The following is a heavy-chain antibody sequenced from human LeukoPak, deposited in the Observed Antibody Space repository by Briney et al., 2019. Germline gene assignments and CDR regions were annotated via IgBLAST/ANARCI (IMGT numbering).Heavy chain of an antibody. V-gene: IGHV3-74*01. CDR1: GFTFSSYW. CDR2: INSDGSST. CDR3: ARVLATTSLIDY. D-gene: IGHD5-12*01. Sequence: GGSLRLSCAASGFTFSSYWMHWVRQAPGKGLGWVSRINSDGSSTSYADSVKGRFTISRDNAKNTLYLQVNSLRAEDTAVYYCARVLATTSLIDYWGQGTLVTVSS. J-gene: IGHJ4*02.